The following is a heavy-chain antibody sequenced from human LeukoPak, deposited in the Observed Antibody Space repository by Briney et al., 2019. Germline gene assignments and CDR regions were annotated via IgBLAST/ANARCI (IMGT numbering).Heavy chain of an antibody. J-gene: IGHJ4*02. CDR3: AREYCSSTSCQTLRLDY. CDR2: INPNSGGT. CDR1: GYTFTGYY. D-gene: IGHD2-2*01. Sequence: ASVKVSCKASGYTFTGYYMHWVREAPGQGLEWMGGINPNSGGTNYAQKFQGRVTMTRDTSISTAYMELSRLRSDDTAVYYCAREYCSSTSCQTLRLDYWGQGTLVTVSS. V-gene: IGHV1-2*02.